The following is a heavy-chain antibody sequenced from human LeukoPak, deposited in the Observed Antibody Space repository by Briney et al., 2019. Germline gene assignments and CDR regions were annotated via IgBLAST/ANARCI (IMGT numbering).Heavy chain of an antibody. CDR2: INHSGST. CDR3: ATYYYDSSGYYDY. Sequence: SETLSLTCTVSGYPISSGYYWGWIRQPPGKGLEWIGEINHSGSTNYNPSLKSRVTISVDTSKNQFSLKLSSVTAADTAVYYCATYYYDSSGYYDYWGQGTLVTVSS. D-gene: IGHD3-22*01. CDR1: GYPISSGYY. J-gene: IGHJ4*02. V-gene: IGHV4-38-2*02.